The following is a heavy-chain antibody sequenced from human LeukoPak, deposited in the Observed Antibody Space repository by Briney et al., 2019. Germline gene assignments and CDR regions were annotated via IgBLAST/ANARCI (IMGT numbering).Heavy chain of an antibody. CDR3: ARARERTFTSNYGMDV. D-gene: IGHD2-2*01. V-gene: IGHV1-69*04. J-gene: IGHJ6*02. CDR1: GGTFSSYA. CDR2: IIPILGIA. Sequence: GASVKVSCKASGGTFSSYAISWVRQAPGQGLEWMGRIIPILGIANYAQKFQGRVTITADKSTSTAYMELSSLRSEDTAVYYCARARERTFTSNYGMDVWGQGTTVTVSS.